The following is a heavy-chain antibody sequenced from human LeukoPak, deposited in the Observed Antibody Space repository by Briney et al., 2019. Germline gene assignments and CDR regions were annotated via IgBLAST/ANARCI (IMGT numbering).Heavy chain of an antibody. CDR3: ASTASRNYYYYMHV. J-gene: IGHJ6*03. V-gene: IGHV4-4*07. CDR1: GGSISSYY. CDR2: IYTSGST. Sequence: SETLSLTCTVSGGSISSYYWSWIRQPAGKGLEWIGRIYTSGSTNYNPSLKSRVTMSVDTSKNQFSLKLSSVTAADTAVYYCASTASRNYYYYMHVWGKGTTVTVSS. D-gene: IGHD2-2*01.